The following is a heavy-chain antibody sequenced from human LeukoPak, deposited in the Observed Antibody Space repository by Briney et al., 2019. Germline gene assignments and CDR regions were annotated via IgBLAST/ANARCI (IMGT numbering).Heavy chain of an antibody. J-gene: IGHJ4*02. CDR3: AATPGGVGAASNFDY. D-gene: IGHD1-26*01. V-gene: IGHV1-58*02. CDR2: IVVGSGNT. CDR1: GFTFTSSA. Sequence: SVTVSCKASGFTFTSSAMQWVRQARGQRLEWIGWIVVGSGNTNYAQKFQERVTITRDMSTSTAYMELSSLRSEDTAVYYCAATPGGVGAASNFDYWGQGTLVTVSS.